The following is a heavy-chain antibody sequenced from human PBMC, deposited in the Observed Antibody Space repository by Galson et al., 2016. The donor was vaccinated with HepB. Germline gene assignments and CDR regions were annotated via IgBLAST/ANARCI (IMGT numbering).Heavy chain of an antibody. V-gene: IGHV4-39*07. D-gene: IGHD6-19*01. CDR1: GGSISSSSYS. CDR2: MSYSGNT. Sequence: SETLSLTCTVSGGSISSSSYSWGWIRQPPGKGLEWIGSMSYSGNTYYNPSLKSRVTISLDTSQNQFSLQLGSMTAADTAVYYCARDIHGFRGGWNYWGQGTLVTVYS. CDR3: ARDIHGFRGGWNY. J-gene: IGHJ4*02.